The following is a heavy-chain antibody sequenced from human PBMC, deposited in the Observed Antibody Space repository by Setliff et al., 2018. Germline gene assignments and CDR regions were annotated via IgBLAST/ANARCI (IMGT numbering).Heavy chain of an antibody. CDR2: IYTSWSS. Sequence: PSETLSLACTVSGDSISSASYYWSWIRQPAGKGLEWIGHIYTSWSSNYNPSLKSRVTMSVDTSKNQFSLQLSSVTAADTAVYYCARAHTWSLPNDNSGYPGWFDPWGQGTLVTVSS. CDR3: ARAHTWSLPNDNSGYPGWFDP. CDR1: GDSISSASYY. J-gene: IGHJ5*02. V-gene: IGHV4-61*09. D-gene: IGHD3-22*01.